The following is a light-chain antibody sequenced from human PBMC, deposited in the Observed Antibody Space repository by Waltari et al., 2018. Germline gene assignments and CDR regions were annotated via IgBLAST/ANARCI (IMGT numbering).Light chain of an antibody. CDR1: QSISSY. CDR2: AAS. CDR3: QQSYSTPRYT. J-gene: IGKJ2*01. Sequence: DIQMTQSPSSLSASVGDRVTITCRASQSISSYLNGYQQKPGKAPKLLSYAASSLQSGVPSRFSGSGSGTDFTLTISSLQPEDFATYYCQQSYSTPRYTFGQGTKLEIK. V-gene: IGKV1-39*01.